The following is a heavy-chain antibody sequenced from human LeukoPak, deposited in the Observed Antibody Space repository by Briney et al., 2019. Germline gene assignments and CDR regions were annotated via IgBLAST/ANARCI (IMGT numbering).Heavy chain of an antibody. CDR2: ISAYNGNT. Sequence: ASVKVSCKASGYTFTSYGISWVRQAPGQGLEWMGWISAYNGNTNYAQKLQGRVTMTTDTSTSTAHMELRGLRADDTAVYYCARDQAATNTQVRFCLDWGQGTLVTVSS. CDR3: ARDQAATNTQVRFCLD. V-gene: IGHV1-18*01. J-gene: IGHJ4*02. CDR1: GYTFTSYG. D-gene: IGHD3-9*01.